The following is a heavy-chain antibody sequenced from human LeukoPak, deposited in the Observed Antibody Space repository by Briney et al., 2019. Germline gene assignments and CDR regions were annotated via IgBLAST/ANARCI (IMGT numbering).Heavy chain of an antibody. D-gene: IGHD6-6*01. J-gene: IGHJ4*02. Sequence: PSETLSLTCAVSGYSISSGYYWGWIRQPPGKGLEWIGIIYHSGSTYYNPSLKSRVTISVDTSKNQFSLKLSSVTAADTAVYYCARQGIAARIYFDYWGQGTLVTVSS. CDR1: GYSISSGYY. CDR2: IYHSGST. CDR3: ARQGIAARIYFDY. V-gene: IGHV4-38-2*01.